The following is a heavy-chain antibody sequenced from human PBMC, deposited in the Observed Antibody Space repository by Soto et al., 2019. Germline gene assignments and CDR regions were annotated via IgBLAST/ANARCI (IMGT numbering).Heavy chain of an antibody. D-gene: IGHD3-3*02. V-gene: IGHV4-34*01. J-gene: IGHJ3*02. CDR2: IYHSGST. CDR1: GGSFSGYY. CDR3: ARVLGNDAFDI. Sequence: SETLSLTCAVYGGSFSGYYWSWIRQPPGKGQEWIGEIYHSGSTNYNPSLKSRVTISVDKSKNQFSLKLSSVTAADTAVYYCARVLGNDAFDIWGQGTMVTVSS.